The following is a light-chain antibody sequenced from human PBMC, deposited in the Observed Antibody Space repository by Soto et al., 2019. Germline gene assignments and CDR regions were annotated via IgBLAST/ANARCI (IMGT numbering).Light chain of an antibody. V-gene: IGLV1-40*01. CDR1: SSNIGTMFD. Sequence: QSVLTQPPSVSGAPGQRVTISCTGSSSNIGTMFDVHWYQQLPGTAPKLLIYHNTNRPSGVPDRFSGSKSGTSASLAITGIQAEDEADYYCQSYDSSLSGSGVFGGGTKLTVL. CDR2: HNT. J-gene: IGLJ2*01. CDR3: QSYDSSLSGSGV.